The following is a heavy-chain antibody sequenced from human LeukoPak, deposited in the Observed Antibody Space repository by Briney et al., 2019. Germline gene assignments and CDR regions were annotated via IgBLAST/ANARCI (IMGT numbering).Heavy chain of an antibody. D-gene: IGHD6-19*01. CDR2: IKQDGSEK. CDR1: GFTFSSYA. CDR3: ARGGGWGIDY. J-gene: IGHJ4*02. Sequence: PGGSLRLSCAASGFTFSSYAMSWVRQAPGKGLEWVANIKQDGSEKYYVDSLKGRFTISRDNAKNSLYVQMNSLRAEDTAVYYCARGGGWGIDYWGQGTLVTVSS. V-gene: IGHV3-7*05.